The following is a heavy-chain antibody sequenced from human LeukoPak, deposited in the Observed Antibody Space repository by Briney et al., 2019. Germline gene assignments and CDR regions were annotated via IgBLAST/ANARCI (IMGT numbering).Heavy chain of an antibody. D-gene: IGHD5-12*01. CDR2: IRGSGDNT. J-gene: IGHJ4*02. CDR3: GKVRGYSYANEFHFGQ. V-gene: IGHV3-23*01. Sequence: PGGSLRLSCAASGFTFSSYAMSWVRQAPGKGLEWVSAIRGSGDNTYYADSVKGRFTISRDNSKNTLYLQMNSLRAEDTAIYYCGKVRGYSYANEFHFGQWGQGTLVTVSS. CDR1: GFTFSSYA.